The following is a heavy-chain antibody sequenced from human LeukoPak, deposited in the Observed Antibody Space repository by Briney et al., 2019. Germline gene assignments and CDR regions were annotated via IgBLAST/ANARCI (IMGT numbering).Heavy chain of an antibody. CDR2: INPGGGST. CDR3: ARGTSSWFGEFDS. V-gene: IGHV1-46*01. D-gene: IGHD6-13*01. Sequence: GASVKVSFKASGYTFSGYYMHWVRQAPGQGLEWMGIINPGGGSTSFAQKFQGRVTMTRDTSTSTVYMELTSLKSEDTAVYFCARGTSSWFGEFDSWGQGTLVTVSS. J-gene: IGHJ4*02. CDR1: GYTFSGYY.